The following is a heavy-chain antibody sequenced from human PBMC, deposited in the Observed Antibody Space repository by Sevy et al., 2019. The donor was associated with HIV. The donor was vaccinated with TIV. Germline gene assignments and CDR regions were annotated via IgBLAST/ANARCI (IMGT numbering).Heavy chain of an antibody. V-gene: IGHV3-21*01. Sequence: GGSLRLSCAASGFTFNYYFMNWVRQAPGKGLEWVSYISSHSSYIHYADSVKGRFTISRDNAKNSLFLQMDSLRADDTAVYYCARGDYYGSLYYFDYWVQGALVTVSS. J-gene: IGHJ4*02. CDR3: ARGDYYGSLYYFDY. D-gene: IGHD3-10*01. CDR1: GFTFNYYF. CDR2: ISSHSSYI.